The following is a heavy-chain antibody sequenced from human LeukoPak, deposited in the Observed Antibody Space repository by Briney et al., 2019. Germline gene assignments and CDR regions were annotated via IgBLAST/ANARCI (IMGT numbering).Heavy chain of an antibody. D-gene: IGHD3-9*01. V-gene: IGHV1-2*02. CDR1: GYSFTRSY. J-gene: IGHJ4*02. CDR2: INPNSGGT. Sequence: GASVKVSCTASGYSFTRSYTHWVRQAPGQGLEWRGWINPNSGGTNYAQKCQGRVTMTRDTSISTAYMELRRLRSEDTAVYYCATASYGPIIFGYWGQGTLVTVSS. CDR3: ATASYGPIIFGY.